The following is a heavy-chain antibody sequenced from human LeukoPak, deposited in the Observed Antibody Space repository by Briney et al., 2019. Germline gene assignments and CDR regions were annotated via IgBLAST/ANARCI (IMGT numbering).Heavy chain of an antibody. CDR1: GDSISSYY. D-gene: IGHD1-26*01. Sequence: SETLSLTCIVSGDSISSYYWSWIRQSPGRGLEWIGYISYSGSTNYNPSLKSRVTISVDTSKNQFSLKLSSVTAADTAVYYCARDRTGGWGQGTLVTVSS. CDR3: ARDRTGG. J-gene: IGHJ4*02. V-gene: IGHV4-59*12. CDR2: ISYSGST.